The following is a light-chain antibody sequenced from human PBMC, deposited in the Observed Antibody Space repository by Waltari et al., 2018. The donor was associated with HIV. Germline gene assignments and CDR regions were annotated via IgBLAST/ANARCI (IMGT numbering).Light chain of an antibody. CDR1: GSNIGATYD. CDR3: QSYDSRLSGSV. V-gene: IGLV1-40*01. Sequence: SVLTQPPSVSGAPGQRVTISCSESGSNIGATYDVHWYQHLPGTAPKLLIYGNSNRTSGVPDRFSGSKSGTSASLAITGLQPGDEGDYYCQSYDSRLSGSVFGGGTKLTVL. J-gene: IGLJ2*01. CDR2: GNS.